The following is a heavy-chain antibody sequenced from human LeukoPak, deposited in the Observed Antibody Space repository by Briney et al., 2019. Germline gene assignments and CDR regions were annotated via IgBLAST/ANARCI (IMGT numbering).Heavy chain of an antibody. V-gene: IGHV3-33*01. D-gene: IGHD1-14*01. Sequence: PGGSLRLSCAASRFTFSSHGMHWVRQAPHRGVERVSVIWYDGGNKYYADSVKGRFTISRGNSKKTVYVQMNRLRAEDTAVYYCARDYGTTTTTGAKGGFDYWGQGTLVTVPS. CDR1: RFTFSSHG. CDR3: ARDYGTTTTTGAKGGFDY. CDR2: IWYDGGNK. J-gene: IGHJ4*02.